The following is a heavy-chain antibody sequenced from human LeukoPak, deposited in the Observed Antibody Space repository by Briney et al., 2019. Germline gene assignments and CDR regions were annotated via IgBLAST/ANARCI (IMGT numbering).Heavy chain of an antibody. Sequence: GSLRLSCAASGFTFGTTYMSWIRQPPGKGLEWIGEINHSGSTNCNPSLKSRVTISVDTSKNQFSLKLSSVTAADTAVYSCARHVYYDSSGYYVDYWGQGTLVTVSS. D-gene: IGHD3-22*01. V-gene: IGHV4-34*01. CDR3: ARHVYYDSSGYYVDY. CDR1: GFTFGTTY. J-gene: IGHJ4*02. CDR2: INHSGST.